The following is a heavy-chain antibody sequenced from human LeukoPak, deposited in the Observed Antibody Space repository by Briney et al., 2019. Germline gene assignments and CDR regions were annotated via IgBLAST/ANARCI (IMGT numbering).Heavy chain of an antibody. V-gene: IGHV3-33*03. Sequence: GSLKLSCAASGFTFRSYGMHWARQAPGKGLEWVAVIWSDGSKKYYADSVKGRFTISRDNSKNTLHLQMDSLRAEDTAVYFCAKGNYGVNSAFDYWGQGTPVTVSS. D-gene: IGHD4-23*01. CDR1: GFTFRSYG. CDR3: AKGNYGVNSAFDY. CDR2: IWSDGSKK. J-gene: IGHJ4*02.